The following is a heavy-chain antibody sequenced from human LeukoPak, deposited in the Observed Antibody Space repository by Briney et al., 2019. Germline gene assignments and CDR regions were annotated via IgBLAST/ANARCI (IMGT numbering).Heavy chain of an antibody. CDR1: GFTFSSYS. CDR2: ISSSRSYI. V-gene: IGHV3-21*01. J-gene: IGHJ4*02. CDR3: ARDIAVATFDY. Sequence: GGSLRLSCAASGFTFSSYSMHWVRQAPGKGLEWVSSISSSRSYIYYADSVKGRFTISRDNAKNSLYLQMNSLRAEDTAVYYCARDIAVATFDYWGQGTLVTVSS. D-gene: IGHD6-19*01.